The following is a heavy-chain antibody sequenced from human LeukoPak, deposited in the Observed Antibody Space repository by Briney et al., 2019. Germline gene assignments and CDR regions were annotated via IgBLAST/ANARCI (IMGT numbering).Heavy chain of an antibody. J-gene: IGHJ4*02. V-gene: IGHV3-7*01. CDR2: ISPDGRDK. Sequence: GGSLRLSCAASGFTFTTFWMTWVRQAPGKGLEWVANISPDGRDKYYVDSVKGRFTISRDNAKVSLFLQMNSLRAEDTAMYFCTRVGVGGYWGQGTLVTVSS. D-gene: IGHD3-16*01. CDR1: GFTFTTFW. CDR3: TRVGVGGY.